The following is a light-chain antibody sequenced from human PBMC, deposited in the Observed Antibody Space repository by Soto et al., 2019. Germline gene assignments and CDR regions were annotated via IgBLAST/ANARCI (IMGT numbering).Light chain of an antibody. CDR1: QSVSSD. CDR3: QQYNNWPRT. Sequence: EIVMTQSPATLSVSPGERATLSCRASQSVSSDLAWYHQKPGQAPRLLIYSASTRATGIPARFSGSGSGTEFTRTINSLQSEDFAVYYCQQYNNWPRTFGQGTKVEIK. CDR2: SAS. J-gene: IGKJ1*01. V-gene: IGKV3-15*01.